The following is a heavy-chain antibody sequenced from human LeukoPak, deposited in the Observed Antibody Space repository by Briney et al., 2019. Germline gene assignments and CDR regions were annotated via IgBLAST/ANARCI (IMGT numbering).Heavy chain of an antibody. CDR3: VKDYDFWSGYYSPTRGYFDY. D-gene: IGHD3-3*01. V-gene: IGHV3-30*02. J-gene: IGHJ4*02. CDR1: GFTFSTYG. Sequence: GGSLRLSCAASGFTFSTYGMHWVRQAPGKGLEWVAFVQNDGSSKYYADSVKGRFTISRDNSKNTVYLQMSSLRVEDTAVFYCVKDYDFWSGYYSPTRGYFDYWGQGTLVTVSS. CDR2: VQNDGSSK.